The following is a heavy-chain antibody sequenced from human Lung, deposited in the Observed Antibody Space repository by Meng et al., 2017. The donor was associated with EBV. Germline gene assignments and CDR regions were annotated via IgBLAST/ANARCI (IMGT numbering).Heavy chain of an antibody. V-gene: IGHV1-18*01. J-gene: IGHJ5*02. CDR2: ISAYNGNT. CDR1: GYIFNNYG. D-gene: IGHD1-14*01. CDR3: ARDLPGGTKGTWLDL. Sequence: QVQLVPSGAEVKKPGASVKVSCKASGYIFNNYGVSWVRQAPGQGPEWMGWISAYNGNTNYAQNFQGRFTMTTDTSTSTAYMELRSLRSDDTAVYYCARDLPGGTKGTWLDLWGQGTLGTVSS.